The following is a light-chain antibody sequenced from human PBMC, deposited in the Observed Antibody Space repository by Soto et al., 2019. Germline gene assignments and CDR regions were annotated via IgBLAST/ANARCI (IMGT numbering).Light chain of an antibody. CDR1: SNDVGLYNY. CDR2: DVT. Sequence: QSVLTQPASVSGSPGQSITISCTGSSNDVGLYNYVSWYQQHPGKAPKLVISDVTNRPSGVSDRFSGSKSGNTAFLTISGLQAEDEADYYCSSYTSTATLFGRGTKVTVL. CDR3: SSYTSTATL. J-gene: IGLJ2*01. V-gene: IGLV2-14*03.